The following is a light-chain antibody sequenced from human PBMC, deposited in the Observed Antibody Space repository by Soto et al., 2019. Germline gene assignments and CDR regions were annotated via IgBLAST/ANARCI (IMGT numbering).Light chain of an antibody. Sequence: DIQMTQSPSSLSASVGDRVTITCRASQSISFYLNWYQQKPGNAPKVLIYAASNLQTGVPSRFSGSGSGTDFTLTINSLQPEDFXTXXCQQSYSTPITFGQGTRLEIK. V-gene: IGKV1-39*01. CDR2: AAS. CDR3: QQSYSTPIT. CDR1: QSISFY. J-gene: IGKJ5*01.